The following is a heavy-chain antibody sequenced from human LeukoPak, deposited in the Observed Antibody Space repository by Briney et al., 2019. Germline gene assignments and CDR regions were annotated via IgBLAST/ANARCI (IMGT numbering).Heavy chain of an antibody. CDR3: ARDSEPDFWSGYYCLDY. V-gene: IGHV3-21*01. CDR1: GFTFSSYS. Sequence: GGSLRPSCAASGFTFSSYSMNWVRQAPGKGLEWVSSISSSSSYIYYADSVKGRFTISRDNAKNSLYLQMNSLRAEDTAVYYCARDSEPDFWSGYYCLDYWGQGTLVTVSS. D-gene: IGHD3-3*01. J-gene: IGHJ4*02. CDR2: ISSSSSYI.